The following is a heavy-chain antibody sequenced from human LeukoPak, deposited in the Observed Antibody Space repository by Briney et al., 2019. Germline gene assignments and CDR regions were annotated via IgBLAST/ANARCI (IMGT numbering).Heavy chain of an antibody. CDR3: ARDRRTGEMTTVTSTLGY. D-gene: IGHD4-17*01. V-gene: IGHV3-23*01. CDR2: ISGSGGST. J-gene: IGHJ4*02. CDR1: GFTFSSYA. Sequence: GGSLRLSCAASGFTFSSYAMSWVRQAPGKGLEWVSAISGSGGSTYYADSVKGRFTISRDNSKNTLYLQMNSLRAEDTAVYYCARDRRTGEMTTVTSTLGYWGQGTLVTVSS.